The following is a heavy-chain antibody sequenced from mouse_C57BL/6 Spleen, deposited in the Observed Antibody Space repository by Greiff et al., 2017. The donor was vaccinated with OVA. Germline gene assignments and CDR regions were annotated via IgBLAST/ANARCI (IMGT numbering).Heavy chain of an antibody. J-gene: IGHJ2*01. CDR1: GFTFSSYA. CDR2: ISDGGSYT. D-gene: IGHD2-5*01. Sequence: DVMLVESGGGLVKPGGSLKLSCAASGFTFSSYAMSWVRQTPEKRLEWVATISDGGSYTYYPDNVKGRFTISRDNAKNNLYLQMSHLKSEDTAMYYCAREYSNYFDYWGQGTTLTVSS. CDR3: AREYSNYFDY. V-gene: IGHV5-4*01.